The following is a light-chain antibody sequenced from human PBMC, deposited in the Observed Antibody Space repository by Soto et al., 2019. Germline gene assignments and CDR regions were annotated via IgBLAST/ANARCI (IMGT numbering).Light chain of an antibody. CDR1: SSDIGNYNR. CDR3: NSYTTYSRGV. CDR2: EVP. V-gene: IGLV2-18*02. Sequence: QSALTQPPSVSGSPGQSVTISCTGTSSDIGNYNRVSWYQQPPGTAPKLMIYEVPNRPSGVPDRFSGSKSSNTASLTISGLQAEDEAYYHYNSYTTYSRGVFGGGTQLTVL. J-gene: IGLJ2*01.